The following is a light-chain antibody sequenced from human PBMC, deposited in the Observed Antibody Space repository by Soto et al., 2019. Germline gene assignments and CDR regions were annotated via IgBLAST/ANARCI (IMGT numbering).Light chain of an antibody. CDR3: QNYNGAPWT. J-gene: IGKJ1*01. CDR2: AAS. CDR1: QGISTY. Sequence: DIQMTQSPSSLSASVGDRVTITCRASQGISTYLVWYQQKPGTVPKLLIFAASTLQSGVPSRFSGSGSGKDFTFTISSLQPEDVATYYCQNYNGAPWTFGQGTKVDIK. V-gene: IGKV1-27*01.